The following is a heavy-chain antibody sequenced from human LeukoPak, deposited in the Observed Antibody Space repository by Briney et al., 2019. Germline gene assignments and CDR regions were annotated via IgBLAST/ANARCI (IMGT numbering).Heavy chain of an antibody. Sequence: ASVKVSCKASGYIFMAYGISWIRQAPGQGLEWIGWISANNGNTDYAQNLQDRVTMTTDPSTSTAYMEVRDLGSDDTAVYYCARGSAYRNALDAFDFWGQGTVVTVSP. V-gene: IGHV1-18*01. J-gene: IGHJ3*01. D-gene: IGHD5-18*01. CDR3: ARGSAYRNALDAFDF. CDR1: GYIFMAYG. CDR2: ISANNGNT.